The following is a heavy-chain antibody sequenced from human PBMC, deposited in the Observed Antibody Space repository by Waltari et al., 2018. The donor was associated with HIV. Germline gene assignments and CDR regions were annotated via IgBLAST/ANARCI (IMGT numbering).Heavy chain of an antibody. CDR1: GFTFTTYW. J-gene: IGHJ4*02. CDR2: INLNGSEK. V-gene: IGHV3-7*01. Sequence: EVQLVESGGDLVQPGGSLRLSCAVPGFTFTTYWMSWVRQAPGKGLEWVANINLNGSEKYYVDSVKGRFTISRDNAKNSLFLQMNSLRAEDTGIYYCARGWADYWGQGTLVTVSS. CDR3: ARGWADY.